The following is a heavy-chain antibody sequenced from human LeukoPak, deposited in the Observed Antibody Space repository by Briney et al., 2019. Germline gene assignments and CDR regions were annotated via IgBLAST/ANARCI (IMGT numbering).Heavy chain of an antibody. CDR2: ISSGSDTI. CDR1: GFTFNNYE. V-gene: IGHV3-48*03. D-gene: IGHD6-19*01. Sequence: GGSLRLSRAASGFTFNNYEMNWVRQAPGKELEWISYISSGSDTIYYADSVRGRFTTSRDNAKNSLYLQMNSPGAADTAVYYCARSDAVAAPGHWGQGTLVTVSS. J-gene: IGHJ4*02. CDR3: ARSDAVAAPGH.